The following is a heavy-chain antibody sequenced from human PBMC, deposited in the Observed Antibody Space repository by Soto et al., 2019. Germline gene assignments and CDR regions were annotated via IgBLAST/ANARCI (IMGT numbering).Heavy chain of an antibody. CDR2: IYHSGST. D-gene: IGHD3-10*01. CDR3: ARHNYGSGSTYFDY. Sequence: PSETLSLTCTVSGDSISSYYWSWIRQPPGKGLEWIGYIYHSGSTYYNPSLKSRVTISVDTSKNQFSLKLNSMTAADTAVYYCARHNYGSGSTYFDYWGQGTLVTVSS. J-gene: IGHJ4*02. V-gene: IGHV4-59*08. CDR1: GDSISSYY.